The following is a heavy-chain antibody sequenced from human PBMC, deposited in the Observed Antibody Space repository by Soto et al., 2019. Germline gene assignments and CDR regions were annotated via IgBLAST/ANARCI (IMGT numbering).Heavy chain of an antibody. J-gene: IGHJ3*02. CDR1: GYTLTELS. CDR3: ATDTHYCGGDCYPHHDAFGI. Sequence: QVQLVQSGAEVKKPGASVKVSCKVSGYTLTELSMHWVRQAPGKGLEWMGGFDPEDGETIYAQKFQGRVTMTEDTSTDTAYMELSSLRSEDTAVYYCATDTHYCGGDCYPHHDAFGIWGQGTMVTVSS. CDR2: FDPEDGET. V-gene: IGHV1-24*01. D-gene: IGHD2-21*02.